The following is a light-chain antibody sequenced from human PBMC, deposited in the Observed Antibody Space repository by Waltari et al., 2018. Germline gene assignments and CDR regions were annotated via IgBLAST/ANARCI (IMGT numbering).Light chain of an antibody. V-gene: IGKV2D-29*01. J-gene: IGKJ4*01. CDR2: EAS. Sequence: VVTQAPLSMSVTPGQPASMSCKSSESLLRSDGKTYLYWYLHKPGQPPRLLIYEASKRVSGVPDRFSVSGSGTDFTLRISRVEAEDVGVYYCMQTLRLPSFSFGGGTKVEIK. CDR1: ESLLRSDGKTY. CDR3: MQTLRLPSFS.